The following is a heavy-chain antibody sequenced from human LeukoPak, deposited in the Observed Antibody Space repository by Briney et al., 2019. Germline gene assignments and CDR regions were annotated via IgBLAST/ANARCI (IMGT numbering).Heavy chain of an antibody. CDR1: GFTFSSYG. Sequence: PGGSLRLSCAASGFTFSSYGMHWVRQAPGKGLEWVAVIWYDGSNKYYADSVKSRFTISRDNSKNTLYLQMNSLRAEDTAVYYCARDANGSGSYKYFHPYYYGMDVWGQGTTVTVSS. CDR3: ARDANGSGSYKYFHPYYYGMDV. J-gene: IGHJ6*02. D-gene: IGHD3-10*01. CDR2: IWYDGSNK. V-gene: IGHV3-33*01.